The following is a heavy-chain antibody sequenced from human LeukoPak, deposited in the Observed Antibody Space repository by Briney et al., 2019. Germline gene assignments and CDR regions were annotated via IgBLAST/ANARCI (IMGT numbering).Heavy chain of an antibody. V-gene: IGHV3-20*04. CDR1: GFKFDDDG. J-gene: IGHJ4*02. D-gene: IGHD1-1*01. Sequence: GGSLRLSCAGSGFKFDDDGMNGGRQGPGEGLEGSSGINWNGGSTHYADSVRGRFTISRDNARNSMFLHMDSLSAEDTAVYFCARDGTSLGNEFFPNWGQGILVTVSS. CDR3: ARDGTSLGNEFFPN. CDR2: INWNGGST.